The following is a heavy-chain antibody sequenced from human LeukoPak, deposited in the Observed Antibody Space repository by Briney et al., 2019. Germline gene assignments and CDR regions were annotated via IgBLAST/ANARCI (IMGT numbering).Heavy chain of an antibody. D-gene: IGHD4-17*01. CDR3: ATVASYGALLALHEHYYFDY. J-gene: IGHJ4*02. Sequence: GKSLRLSCVASGFSFRNYGIHWVRQAPGKGLEWVGGFDPEDGETIYAQKFQGRVTMTEDTSTDTAYMELSSLRSEDTAVYYCATVASYGALLALHEHYYFDYWGQGTLVTVSS. CDR2: FDPEDGET. V-gene: IGHV1-24*01. CDR1: GFSFRNYG.